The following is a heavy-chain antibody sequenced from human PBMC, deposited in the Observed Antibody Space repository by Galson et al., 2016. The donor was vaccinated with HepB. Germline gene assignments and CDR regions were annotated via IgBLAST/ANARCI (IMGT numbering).Heavy chain of an antibody. J-gene: IGHJ4*02. CDR2: ISAHNGNT. D-gene: IGHD2-15*01. CDR3: AREDYCSGGSCYSGCTDY. Sequence: SVKVSCKASGYTFTSYGISWVRQAPGQGLEWMGWISAHNGNTKYAQKLQGRVTMTTDTSTSTAYMELRSLRSDDTAVYYCAREDYCSGGSCYSGCTDYWGQGTLVTVSS. CDR1: GYTFTSYG. V-gene: IGHV1-18*01.